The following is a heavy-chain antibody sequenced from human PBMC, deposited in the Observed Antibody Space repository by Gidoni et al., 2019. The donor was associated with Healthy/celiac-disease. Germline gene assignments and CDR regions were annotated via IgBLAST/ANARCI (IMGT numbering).Heavy chain of an antibody. Sequence: QVQLQQWGAGLLKPSETLSLTCAFYGGSFSGYYWSWIRQPPGKGLEWIGEINHSGSTNYNPSLKSRVTISVDTSKNQFSLKLSSVTAADTAVYYCARGFVPYWYFDLWGRGTLVTVSS. J-gene: IGHJ2*01. CDR3: ARGFVPYWYFDL. CDR2: INHSGST. V-gene: IGHV4-34*01. D-gene: IGHD2-2*01. CDR1: GGSFSGYY.